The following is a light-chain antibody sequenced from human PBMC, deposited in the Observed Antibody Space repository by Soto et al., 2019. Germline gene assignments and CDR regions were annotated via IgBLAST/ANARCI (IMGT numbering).Light chain of an antibody. CDR2: GAS. V-gene: IGKV3-15*01. J-gene: IGKJ5*01. CDR3: QQYNNWPIT. CDR1: QSVHNF. Sequence: VVTHAPATLALSPGDRAALSCTASQSVHNFLAWYQQKPGQAPRLLIYGASTRATGLPARFSGSGSGTQFTLTISSLQSEDFAVYYCQQYNNWPITVGQGTRLEI.